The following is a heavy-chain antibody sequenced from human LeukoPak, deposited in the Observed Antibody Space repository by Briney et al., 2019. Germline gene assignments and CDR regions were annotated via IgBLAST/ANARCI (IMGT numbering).Heavy chain of an antibody. CDR2: IYTSGST. CDR3: ARGRRGIAAAGTYYWFDP. CDR1: GGSISSYY. D-gene: IGHD6-13*01. V-gene: IGHV4-4*07. Sequence: SETLSLTCTVSGGSISSYYWSWIRQPAGKGLEWIGRIYTSGSTNYNPSLKSRVTMSVDTSKNQFSLKLSSVTAADTAVYYCARGRRGIAAAGTYYWFDPWGQGTLVTVSS. J-gene: IGHJ5*02.